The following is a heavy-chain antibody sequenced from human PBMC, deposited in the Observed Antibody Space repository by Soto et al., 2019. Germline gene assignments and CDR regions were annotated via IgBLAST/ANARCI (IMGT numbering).Heavy chain of an antibody. CDR3: ARQLKEGLLYFHN. V-gene: IGHV5-51*01. J-gene: IGHJ1*01. CDR2: IYPGDSDT. D-gene: IGHD4-17*01. Sequence: PGESLKISCKGSGYTFTNYWIGWVRQMPGKGLEWMGLIYPGDSDTRYSPSFQGQVTVSADKSISTAYLQWSSLKASDTAMYYCARQLKEGLLYFHNWGQGTLVTVSS. CDR1: GYTFTNYW.